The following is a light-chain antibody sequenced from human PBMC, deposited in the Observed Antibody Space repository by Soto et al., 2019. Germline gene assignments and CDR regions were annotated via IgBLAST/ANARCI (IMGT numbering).Light chain of an antibody. CDR2: GAS. CDR3: QQYGSSPYT. V-gene: IGKV3-15*01. J-gene: IGKJ2*01. CDR1: QSVSSN. Sequence: EIVMTQSPATLSVSPGERVTLSCRASQSVSSNLAWYQQKPGQSPRLLIYGASTRATGIPARFSGSGSGTEFTLTISSLQSEDFAVYYCQQYGSSPYTFGQGTKLEIK.